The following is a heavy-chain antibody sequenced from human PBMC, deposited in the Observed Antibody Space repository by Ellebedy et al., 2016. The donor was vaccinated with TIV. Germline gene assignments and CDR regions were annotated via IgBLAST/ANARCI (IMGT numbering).Heavy chain of an antibody. D-gene: IGHD3-9*01. J-gene: IGHJ6*02. CDR3: ARILTAYYNRYYDGLGV. CDR2: VFHTGRT. V-gene: IGHV4-4*02. CDR1: GASITSNNW. Sequence: SETLSLXCGVSGASITSNNWWRWVRQPPGKGLEWIGDVFHTGRTNYSPSLKSRVTISVERSKNQFSLILSSVTAADTAIYYCARILTAYYNRYYDGLGVWGQGTTVTVSS.